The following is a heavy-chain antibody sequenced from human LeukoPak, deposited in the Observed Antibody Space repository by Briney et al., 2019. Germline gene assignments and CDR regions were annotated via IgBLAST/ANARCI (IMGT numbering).Heavy chain of an antibody. J-gene: IGHJ4*02. Sequence: PGGSLRLSCAASGFTFSSYAMSWVRQAPGKGLEWVSAISGSDGSTYYADSVKGRFTISRDNSKNTLYLQMNSLRAEDTAVYYCAKDQAAGFHLDYWGQGTLVTVSS. CDR3: AKDQAAGFHLDY. CDR1: GFTFSSYA. CDR2: ISGSDGST. D-gene: IGHD6-13*01. V-gene: IGHV3-23*01.